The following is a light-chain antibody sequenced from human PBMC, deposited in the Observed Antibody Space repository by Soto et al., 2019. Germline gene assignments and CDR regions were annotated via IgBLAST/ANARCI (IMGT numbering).Light chain of an antibody. CDR1: QSVSNNY. J-gene: IGKJ1*01. V-gene: IGKV3-20*01. CDR3: QQYGSSGT. CDR2: GAS. Sequence: EIVFTQSPGTLSPSSGEKAPPFFRASQSVSNNYLAWYQQKPGQAPRLLIYGASNRATGIPDRFSGSGSGTDFTLTISRLEPEDFAVYYCQQYGSSGTFGQGTKVDIK.